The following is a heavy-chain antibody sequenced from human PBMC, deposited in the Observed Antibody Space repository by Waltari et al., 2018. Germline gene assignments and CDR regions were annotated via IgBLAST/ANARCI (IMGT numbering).Heavy chain of an antibody. D-gene: IGHD2-2*01. CDR2: IIPIFGTA. V-gene: IGHV1-69*13. J-gene: IGHJ3*02. CDR1: RGPFRSYA. CDR3: ATEVDRFPAVIGAFDI. Sequence: QVPLVQSGAEVKQPGSSVTVYFEPSRGPFRSYAISWERRTPGQGLDWMGRIIPIFGTANYAQKFQCRVTITADKSTSTAYMELSSRRSEDTAVYYCATEVDRFPAVIGAFDIWRLGTMVTVSS.